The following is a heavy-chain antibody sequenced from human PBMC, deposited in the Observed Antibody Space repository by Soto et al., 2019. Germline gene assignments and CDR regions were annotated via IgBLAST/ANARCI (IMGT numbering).Heavy chain of an antibody. CDR2: IYYSGST. Sequence: SETLSLTCTVSGGSISSGGYYWSWIRQHPGKGLEWTGYIYYSGSTYYNPSLKCRVTISVDTSKNQFSLKLSSVTAADTAVYYCARSAAIYGMDVWGQGTTVTVSS. CDR3: ARSAAIYGMDV. V-gene: IGHV4-31*03. D-gene: IGHD2-2*01. J-gene: IGHJ6*02. CDR1: GGSISSGGYY.